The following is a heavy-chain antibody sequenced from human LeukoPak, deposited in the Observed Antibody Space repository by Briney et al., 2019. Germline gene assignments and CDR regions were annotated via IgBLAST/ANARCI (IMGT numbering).Heavy chain of an antibody. CDR3: ARGDYKSLVVVVAATRWSWFDP. D-gene: IGHD2-15*01. CDR2: INHSGST. V-gene: IGHV4-34*01. CDR1: GGSFSGYY. J-gene: IGHJ5*02. Sequence: SETLSLTCAVYGGSFSGYYWSWIRQPPGKGLEWIGEINHSGSTNYNPSLKSRVTISVDTSKNQFSLKPSSVTAADTAVYYCARGDYKSLVVVVAATRWSWFDPWGQGTLVTVSS.